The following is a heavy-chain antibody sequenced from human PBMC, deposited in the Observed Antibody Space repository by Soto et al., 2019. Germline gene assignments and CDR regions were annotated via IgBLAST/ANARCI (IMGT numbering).Heavy chain of an antibody. J-gene: IGHJ6*02. Sequence: SSVQVSCKASGGTFSSYAISWVRQAPGQGLEWMGGIIPIFGTANYAQKFQGRVTITADESTSTAYMELSSLRSEDTAVYYCAREEGGYCSSTSCYAAQYYYYGMDVWGQGTTVTVSS. CDR1: GGTFSSYA. V-gene: IGHV1-69*13. D-gene: IGHD2-2*01. CDR3: AREEGGYCSSTSCYAAQYYYYGMDV. CDR2: IIPIFGTA.